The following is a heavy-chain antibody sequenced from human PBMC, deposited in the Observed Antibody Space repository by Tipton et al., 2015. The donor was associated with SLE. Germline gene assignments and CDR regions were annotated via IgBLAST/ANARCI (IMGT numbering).Heavy chain of an antibody. CDR2: INHSGFT. J-gene: IGHJ2*01. Sequence: TLSLTCAVNGGSLSGYAWSWIRQPPGKGLEWIGEINHSGFTNYRPSLKSRVTMSADRSTNQLSLKLSSVTAADTAVYFCARQRGYYDGTPFPPWNFDLWGRGTQVTVSS. V-gene: IGHV4-34*01. CDR3: ARQRGYYDGTPFPPWNFDL. CDR1: GGSLSGYA. D-gene: IGHD3-16*01.